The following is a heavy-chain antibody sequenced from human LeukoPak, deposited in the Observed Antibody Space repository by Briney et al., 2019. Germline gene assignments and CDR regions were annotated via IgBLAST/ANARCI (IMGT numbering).Heavy chain of an antibody. V-gene: IGHV3-23*01. D-gene: IGHD4-17*01. J-gene: IGHJ4*02. CDR2: ISGSGGST. CDR3: ARAYGDLDY. CDR1: GFTFSSYG. Sequence: GGTLRLSCAASGFTFSSYGMSWVRQAPGKGLEWVSAISGSGGSTYYADSVKGRFTISRDNAKNSLYLQMNSLRAEDTAVYYCARAYGDLDYWGQGTLVTVSS.